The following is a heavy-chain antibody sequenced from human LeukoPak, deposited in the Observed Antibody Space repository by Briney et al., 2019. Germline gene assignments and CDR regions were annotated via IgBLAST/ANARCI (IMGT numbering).Heavy chain of an antibody. CDR2: INDGGSD. CDR3: AGGALQSVSGNYPAPSSRHYYYYGMDV. J-gene: IGHJ6*04. Sequence: SETLSLTCAVYSGSLSGHYWSWIRQPPGKGLEWIAEINDGGSDMYNSYLESRVGVSVHASRKLFSLRLTSVTAAETAVYCCAGGALQSVSGNYPAPSSRHYYYYGMDVWGKGTTITVSS. CDR1: SGSLSGHY. V-gene: IGHV4-34*01. D-gene: IGHD3-16*02.